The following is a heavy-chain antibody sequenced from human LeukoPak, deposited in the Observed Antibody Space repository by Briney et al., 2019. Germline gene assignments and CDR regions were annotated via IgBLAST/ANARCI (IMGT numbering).Heavy chain of an antibody. Sequence: GGSLRLSCAASGFTFSNYWMIWVRQAPGKGLEWVGNIKKDGSEKRYADSVRGRFSISRDNAQTSLYLQMSSLRAEDTAVYYCARASDPWLQLTWGQGTLVTVSS. D-gene: IGHD5-24*01. J-gene: IGHJ5*02. V-gene: IGHV3-7*05. CDR3: ARASDPWLQLT. CDR1: GFTFSNYW. CDR2: IKKDGSEK.